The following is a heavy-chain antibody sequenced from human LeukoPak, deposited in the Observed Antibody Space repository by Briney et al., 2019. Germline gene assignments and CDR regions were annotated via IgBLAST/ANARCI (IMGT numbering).Heavy chain of an antibody. CDR3: AKEYDGSGSYLGDRLFHY. CDR1: GFTFSSYW. J-gene: IGHJ4*02. D-gene: IGHD3-10*01. V-gene: IGHV3-7*04. Sequence: GGSLRLSCAASGFTFSSYWMSWVRQAPGKGLEWVANIKQDGSEKYYVDSVKGRFTISRDNAKNSLYLQMNSLRAEDTAVYYCAKEYDGSGSYLGDRLFHYWGQGTLVTVSS. CDR2: IKQDGSEK.